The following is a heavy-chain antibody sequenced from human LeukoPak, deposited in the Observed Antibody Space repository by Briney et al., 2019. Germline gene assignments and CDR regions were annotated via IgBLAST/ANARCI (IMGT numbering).Heavy chain of an antibody. CDR3: ARQPGNGDFDY. CDR1: GFTFSSYS. D-gene: IGHD1-1*01. CDR2: ISSSSSTI. V-gene: IGHV3-48*04. Sequence: GGSLRLSCAASGFTFSSYSMNWVRQAPGKGLEWVSYISSSSSTIYYADSVKGRFTISRDNAKNPLYLQMNSLRAEDTAVYYCARQPGNGDFDYWGQGTLVTVSS. J-gene: IGHJ4*02.